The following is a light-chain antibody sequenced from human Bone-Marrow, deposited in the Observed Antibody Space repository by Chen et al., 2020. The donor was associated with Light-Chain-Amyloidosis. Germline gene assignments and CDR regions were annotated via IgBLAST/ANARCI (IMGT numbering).Light chain of an antibody. V-gene: IGKV1-5*01. Sequence: DIQMTQSPSILSASVGDRVTITCRASRSISKWLAWYQVKPGKAPDPLIFDAFDLEGGVSSRFSGGGSGTEFTLTITSLQPDDLATYYCQQYSSYPTTFGQGTKLEI. CDR1: RSISKW. CDR2: DAF. CDR3: QQYSSYPTT. J-gene: IGKJ2*01.